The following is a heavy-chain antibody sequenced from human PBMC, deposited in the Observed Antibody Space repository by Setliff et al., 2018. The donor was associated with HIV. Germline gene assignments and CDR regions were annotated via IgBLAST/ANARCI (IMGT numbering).Heavy chain of an antibody. Sequence: ASVKVSCKASGYTFTSYGFSWVRQAPGQGLQWMGWISAYSGDTRFAQEFQGRLTMTTDTSTSTAYMALGSLKSDDTAVYYCARDARDHFYGSGHIDKWGQGTQVTVSS. V-gene: IGHV1-18*01. CDR3: ARDARDHFYGSGHIDK. CDR2: ISAYSGDT. J-gene: IGHJ4*02. CDR1: GYTFTSYG. D-gene: IGHD3-10*01.